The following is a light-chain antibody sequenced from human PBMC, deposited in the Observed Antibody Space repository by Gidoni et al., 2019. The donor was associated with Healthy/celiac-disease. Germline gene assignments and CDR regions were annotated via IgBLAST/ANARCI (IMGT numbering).Light chain of an antibody. V-gene: IGLV3-21*03. CDR1: NIGRKS. CDR3: QVWDSSSDHPDVV. Sequence: SYVLTQPPSVSGPPGTTARITCGGNNIGRKSVHWYQQKPGQAPVLVVYDDSDRPSGIPERFSGSNSGNTATLTISRVEAGDEADYYCQVWDSSSDHPDVVVGGGTKLTVL. J-gene: IGLJ2*01. CDR2: DDS.